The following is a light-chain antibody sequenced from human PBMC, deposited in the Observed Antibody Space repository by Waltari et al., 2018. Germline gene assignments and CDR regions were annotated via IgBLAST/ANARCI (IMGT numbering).Light chain of an antibody. Sequence: DLQMTQSPSALSASIGDSVTITCRASQSIDIWLAWYQQKPGKPTKNLIYKSSILQSGVPSRFSGSGSGTEFTLTIANLQPDDSAVYYCQQYDYYRTFGQGTKVEV. CDR2: KSS. V-gene: IGKV1-5*03. CDR3: QQYDYYRT. CDR1: QSIDIW. J-gene: IGKJ1*01.